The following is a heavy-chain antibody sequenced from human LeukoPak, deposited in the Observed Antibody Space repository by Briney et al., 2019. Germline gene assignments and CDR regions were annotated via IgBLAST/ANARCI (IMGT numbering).Heavy chain of an antibody. CDR2: ITIDGSTT. Sequence: GGSLRLSCAVSGLTFTRYWMHWVCQAPGKGLGWVSRITIDGSTTSYADSVKGRFTLSRDNAKNTVYFQINSLRAEDTAVYYCVTGGDSQSLGYWGQGTLVTVSS. CDR1: GLTFTRYW. D-gene: IGHD2-21*02. J-gene: IGHJ4*02. V-gene: IGHV3-74*01. CDR3: VTGGDSQSLGY.